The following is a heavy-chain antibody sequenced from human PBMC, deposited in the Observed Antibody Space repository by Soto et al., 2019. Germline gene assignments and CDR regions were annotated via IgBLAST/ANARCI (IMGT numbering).Heavy chain of an antibody. J-gene: IGHJ3*01. D-gene: IGHD5-12*01. CDR2: IYPGDSDT. Sequence: PVESLKISCKCAGYTFNTYWIGWVRQMPGKGLEWMGIIYPGDSDTRYSPSFQGQVIISADKYVATAFLQWNSVKASDSGIYYCVGGYSFGFKAFDAWGRGTMVTVSS. CDR1: GYTFNTYW. CDR3: VGGYSFGFKAFDA. V-gene: IGHV5-51*01.